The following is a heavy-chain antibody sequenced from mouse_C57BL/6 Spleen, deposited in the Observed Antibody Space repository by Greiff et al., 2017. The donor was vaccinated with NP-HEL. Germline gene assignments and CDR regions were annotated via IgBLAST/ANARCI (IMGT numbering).Heavy chain of an antibody. Sequence: VKLQQPGAELVKPGASVKLSCKASGYTFTSYWMHWVKQRPGRGLEWIGRIDTNSGGTKYNEKFKSKATLTVDKPSSTAYMQLSSLTSEDSAVYDCARSITTVPDYWGQGTTLTVSS. CDR2: IDTNSGGT. CDR3: ARSITTVPDY. D-gene: IGHD1-1*01. J-gene: IGHJ2*01. CDR1: GYTFTSYW. V-gene: IGHV1-72*01.